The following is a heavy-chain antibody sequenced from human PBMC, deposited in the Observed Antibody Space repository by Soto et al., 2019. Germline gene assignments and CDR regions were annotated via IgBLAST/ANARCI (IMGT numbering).Heavy chain of an antibody. J-gene: IGHJ4*02. CDR3: ARLGGYYQAFDQ. CDR1: GGSFSGYY. CDR2: INHSGST. Sequence: PSETLSLTCAVYGGSFSGYYWSWIRQPPGKGLEWIGEINHSGSTNYNPSLESRVTISVDTSKNQFSLNLTSVTAADTAVYYCARLGGYYQAFDQWGQGSLVTVSS. D-gene: IGHD3-22*01. V-gene: IGHV4-34*01.